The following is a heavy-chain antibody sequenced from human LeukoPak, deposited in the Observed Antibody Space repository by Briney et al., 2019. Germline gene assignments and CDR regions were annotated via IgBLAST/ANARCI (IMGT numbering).Heavy chain of an antibody. Sequence: ASVKVSCKVSGYTLTELSMHWVRQAPGKGLEWMGGFDPEDGETIYAQKFQGRVTMTEDTSTDTAYMELSSLRSEDTAVYYCARVYPDYDILTGYYRVGNWFDPWGQGTLVTVSS. CDR1: GYTLTELS. V-gene: IGHV1-24*01. CDR3: ARVYPDYDILTGYYRVGNWFDP. J-gene: IGHJ5*02. D-gene: IGHD3-9*01. CDR2: FDPEDGET.